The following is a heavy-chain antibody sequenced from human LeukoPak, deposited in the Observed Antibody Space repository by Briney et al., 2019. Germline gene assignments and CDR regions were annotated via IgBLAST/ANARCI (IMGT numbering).Heavy chain of an antibody. J-gene: IGHJ1*01. Sequence: ASVKVSCKASGYTFTSYGISWVRQAPGQGLEWMGWISAYNGNTNYAQNLQGRVSMTTDTSTSTAYMELSSLRSEDTAVYYCTRGGPVAGTHKYFQHWGQGTLVTVSS. D-gene: IGHD6-19*01. CDR3: TRGGPVAGTHKYFQH. V-gene: IGHV1-18*01. CDR1: GYTFTSYG. CDR2: ISAYNGNT.